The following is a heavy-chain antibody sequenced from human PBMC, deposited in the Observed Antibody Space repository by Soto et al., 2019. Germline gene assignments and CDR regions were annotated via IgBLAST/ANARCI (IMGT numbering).Heavy chain of an antibody. CDR1: DGSMNSDISY. CDR3: ARLGGYVSVGYYYLWDS. J-gene: IGHJ4*02. CDR2: INHSGIT. D-gene: IGHD3-22*01. Sequence: SATLSLTCLVSDGSMNSDISYWVWIRQPPGKGLEWIGVINHSGITYHNLSLKGRVTMSVDASRNQFSLKLTSMTAADTAVYYCARLGGYVSVGYYYLWDSWGQGTLVTVSS. V-gene: IGHV4-39*01.